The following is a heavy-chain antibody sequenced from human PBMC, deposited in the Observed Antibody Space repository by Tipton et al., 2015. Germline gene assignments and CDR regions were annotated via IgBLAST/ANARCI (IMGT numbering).Heavy chain of an antibody. CDR2: ISGSSLYK. V-gene: IGHV3-21*01. D-gene: IGHD1-1*01. J-gene: IGHJ4*02. Sequence: SLRLSCSASGSTFNYSSMNWVRQAPGKGLEWVSSISGSSLYKSYRDSVKGRFTISRDNAKNSLFLQMNNLTTEDTAVYYCVRDLEGHWGQGTLVTVSS. CDR1: GSTFNYSS. CDR3: VRDLEGH.